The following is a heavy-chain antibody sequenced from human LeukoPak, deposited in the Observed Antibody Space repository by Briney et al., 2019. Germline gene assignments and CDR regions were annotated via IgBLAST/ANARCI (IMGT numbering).Heavy chain of an antibody. J-gene: IGHJ4*02. D-gene: IGHD3-22*01. CDR1: GFTFSSYG. CDR3: ASRRWDSSGYYYVDY. V-gene: IGHV3-33*01. Sequence: GGSLRLSCAASGFTFSSYGMHWVRQAPGKGLEWVAVIWYDGSNKYYADSVKGRFTISRDNSKNTLYLQMNSLRAEDTAVYYCASRRWDSSGYYYVDYWGQGTLVTVSS. CDR2: IWYDGSNK.